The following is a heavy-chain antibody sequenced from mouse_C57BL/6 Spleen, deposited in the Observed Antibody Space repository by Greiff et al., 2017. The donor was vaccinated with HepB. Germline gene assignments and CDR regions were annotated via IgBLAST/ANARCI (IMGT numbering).Heavy chain of an antibody. CDR1: GYTFTSYW. J-gene: IGHJ3*01. V-gene: IGHV1-50*01. CDR3: ARDPTGPFAY. D-gene: IGHD1-1*01. CDR2: IDPSDSYT. Sequence: VQLQQPGAELVKPGASVKLSCKASGYTFTSYWMQWVKQRPGQGLEWIGEIDPSDSYTNYNQKFKGKATLTVDTSSSTAYMQLSSLTSEDSAVYYCARDPTGPFAYWGQGTLVTVSA.